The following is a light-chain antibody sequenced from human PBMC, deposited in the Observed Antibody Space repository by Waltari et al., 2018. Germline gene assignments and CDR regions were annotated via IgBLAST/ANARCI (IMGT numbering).Light chain of an antibody. CDR1: QSVSSY. Sequence: EIVLTQSPATLSLSPGERATIPGRASQSVSSYLAWYQQKPGQAPRLLIYDASNRATGIPARFSGSGSGTDFTLTISSLEPEDFAVYYCQQRSNWPPWTFGQGTKVEIK. J-gene: IGKJ1*01. CDR2: DAS. V-gene: IGKV3-11*01. CDR3: QQRSNWPPWT.